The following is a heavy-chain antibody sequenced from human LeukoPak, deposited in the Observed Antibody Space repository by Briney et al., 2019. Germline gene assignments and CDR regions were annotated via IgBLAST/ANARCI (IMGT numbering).Heavy chain of an antibody. V-gene: IGHV3-53*01. Sequence: GGSLRLSCAASGFTVSSNYMSWVRQAPGKGLEWVSVIYSGGSTYYADSVKGRFTISRDNPKNTLYLQINSLRAEDTAVYYCAGGYTYPYYFDYWGQGTLVTVSS. CDR2: IYSGGST. J-gene: IGHJ4*02. CDR3: AGGYTYPYYFDY. CDR1: GFTVSSNY. D-gene: IGHD5-18*01.